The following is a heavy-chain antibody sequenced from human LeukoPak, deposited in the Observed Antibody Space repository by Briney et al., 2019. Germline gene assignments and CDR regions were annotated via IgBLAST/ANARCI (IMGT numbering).Heavy chain of an antibody. V-gene: IGHV5-51*01. CDR2: IYPGDSDT. D-gene: IGHD2-15*01. J-gene: IGHJ3*02. Sequence: GESLKISCKGSGYSFTSYWIGWVRQMPGKGLEWMGIIYPGDSDTRYSPSFQGQVTISTDKSISTAYLQWSSLKASDTAMYYCARRYCSGGSCYSDDAFDIWGQGTMVTVSS. CDR3: ARRYCSGGSCYSDDAFDI. CDR1: GYSFTSYW.